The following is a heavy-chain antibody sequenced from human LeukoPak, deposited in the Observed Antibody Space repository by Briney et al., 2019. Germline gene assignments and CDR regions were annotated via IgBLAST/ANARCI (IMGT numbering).Heavy chain of an antibody. J-gene: IGHJ4*02. V-gene: IGHV3-66*01. D-gene: IGHD1-26*01. Sequence: GGSLRLSCAASGLTVSSNYMSWVRQAPGKGLEWVSVIYSGGSTYYADSVKGRFTISRDNSKNTLYLQMNSLRAEDTAVYYCARDPHSGSYSSGLFDYWGQGTLVTVSS. CDR3: ARDPHSGSYSSGLFDY. CDR1: GLTVSSNY. CDR2: IYSGGST.